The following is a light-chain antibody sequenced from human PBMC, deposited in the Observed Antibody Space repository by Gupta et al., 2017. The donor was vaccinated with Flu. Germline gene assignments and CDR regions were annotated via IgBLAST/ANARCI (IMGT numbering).Light chain of an antibody. J-gene: IGKJ2*01. CDR2: TTS. CDR3: HQSYSSPPT. Sequence: DIQMTQSPSSLSASVGDRVSITCRASQSISSYLNWYQQKPGKVPKLLIYTTSSLQSGVTSRFSGSGSGTDFTLTISRLQPEDFATYYCHQSYSSPPTFGQGTKLEIK. CDR1: QSISSY. V-gene: IGKV1-39*01.